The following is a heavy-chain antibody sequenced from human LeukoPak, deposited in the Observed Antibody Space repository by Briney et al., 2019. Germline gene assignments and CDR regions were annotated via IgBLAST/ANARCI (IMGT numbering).Heavy chain of an antibody. V-gene: IGHV3-15*01. CDR3: TQLSRGY. CDR1: GFSLSDAW. CDR2: LKPKTDGGTT. J-gene: IGHJ4*02. Sequence: GGSLRLSCAASGFSLSDAWMSWVRQAPGKGLECVGRLKPKTDGGTTDYAEPVNDRFTVSRDDSKNTMYLQMNSLKAEHTGLYYCTQLSRGYWGQGTQVTVSS. D-gene: IGHD1-1*01.